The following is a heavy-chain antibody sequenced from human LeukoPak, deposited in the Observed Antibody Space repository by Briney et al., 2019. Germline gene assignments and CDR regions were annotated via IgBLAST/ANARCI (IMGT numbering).Heavy chain of an antibody. CDR2: ISGSGGST. CDR3: AKSLRLGPAYYFDY. CDR1: GFTFSSYA. J-gene: IGHJ4*02. V-gene: IGHV3-23*01. D-gene: IGHD3-16*01. Sequence: PGGSLRLSCAASGFTFSSYAMSWVRQAPGKGLEWVSAISGSGGSTYYAASVKGRFTISRDNSKNTLYLQMNSLRAEDTAVYYCAKSLRLGPAYYFDYWGQGTLVTVSS.